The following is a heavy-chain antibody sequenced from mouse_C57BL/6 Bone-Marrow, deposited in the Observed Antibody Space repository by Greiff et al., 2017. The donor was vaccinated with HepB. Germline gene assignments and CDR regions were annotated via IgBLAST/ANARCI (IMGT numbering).Heavy chain of an antibody. Sequence: EVQLQQSGAELVRPGASVKLSCTASGFNIKDDYMHWVKQRPEQGLEWIGWIDPENGDTEYASKFQGKATITADTSSNTAYLQLSSLTSEDTAVYDCIPTSWCAYGGQGTLVTVSA. CDR3: IPTSWCAY. CDR2: IDPENGDT. CDR1: GFNIKDDY. V-gene: IGHV14-4*01. J-gene: IGHJ3*01.